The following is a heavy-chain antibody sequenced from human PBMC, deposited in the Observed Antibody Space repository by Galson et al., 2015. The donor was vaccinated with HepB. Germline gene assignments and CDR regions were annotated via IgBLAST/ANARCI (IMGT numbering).Heavy chain of an antibody. CDR1: GYTFTSYA. J-gene: IGHJ4*02. V-gene: IGHV7-4-1*02. CDR2: INTNTGNP. CDR3: ASQLLAAAGNEGFDY. D-gene: IGHD6-13*01. Sequence: SVKVSCKASGYTFTSYAMNWVRQAPGQGLEWIGWINTNTGNPTYAQGFTGRFVFSLDTSVSTAYLQISSLKAEDTAVYYCASQLLAAAGNEGFDYWGQGTLVTVSS.